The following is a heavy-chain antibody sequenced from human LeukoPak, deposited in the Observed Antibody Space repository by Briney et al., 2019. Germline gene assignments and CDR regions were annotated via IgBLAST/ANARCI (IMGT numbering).Heavy chain of an antibody. J-gene: IGHJ3*02. CDR1: GFTFSGYW. CDR3: ARAPPGDAFDI. Sequence: PGGSLRLSCAASGFTFSGYWMDWVRQTPGKGLEWVANIKPDGSEIHYVDSVKGRFTISRDNAKNSLYLQMNSLRVEDTAVYYCARAPPGDAFDIWGQGTMVTVSS. CDR2: IKPDGSEI. V-gene: IGHV3-7*02.